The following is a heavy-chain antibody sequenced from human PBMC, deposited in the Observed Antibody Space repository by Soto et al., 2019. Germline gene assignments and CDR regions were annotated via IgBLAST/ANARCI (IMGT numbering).Heavy chain of an antibody. V-gene: IGHV3-30*18. CDR3: AKGYSGYDSSFDY. CDR1: GFTFSSYG. D-gene: IGHD5-12*01. J-gene: IGHJ4*02. Sequence: QVQLVESGGGAVQPGRSLRLSCAASGFTFSSYGMHWVRQAPGKGLEWVAVISDDGSNKYYADSVKGRFTISRDNSKNTLYLQMNSLRAEDTAVYYCAKGYSGYDSSFDYWGQGTLVTVSS. CDR2: ISDDGSNK.